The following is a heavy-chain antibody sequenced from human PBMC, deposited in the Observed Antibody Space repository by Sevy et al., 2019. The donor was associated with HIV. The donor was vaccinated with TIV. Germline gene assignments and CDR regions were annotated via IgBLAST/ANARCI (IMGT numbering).Heavy chain of an antibody. J-gene: IGHJ6*02. CDR3: ARGRKTTQEWLEELDYYYGVDV. Sequence: GGSLRLSCAASGFTFSTYDMHWVRQAPGKGLEWVAYIRYDGSNKYYADSVRGRFTISRDNSKKTLYLQMNSLRAEDTAVYYCARGRKTTQEWLEELDYYYGVDVWGQGTTVTVSS. CDR1: GFTFSTYD. V-gene: IGHV3-30*02. CDR2: IRYDGSNK. D-gene: IGHD2-8*01.